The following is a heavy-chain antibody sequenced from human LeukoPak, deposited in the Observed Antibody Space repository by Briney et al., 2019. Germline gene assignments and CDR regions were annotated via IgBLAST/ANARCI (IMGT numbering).Heavy chain of an antibody. V-gene: IGHV1-8*01. J-gene: IGHJ4*02. CDR2: MNPNSGNT. CDR1: GYTFTSYD. CDR3: ARGRAKRCSGGSCYFDY. Sequence: RASVKVSCKASGYTFTSYDINWVRQATGQGLEWMGWMNPNSGNTGYAQKFQGRVTMTRNTSISTAYMELSSLRSEDTAVYYCARGRAKRCSGGSCYFDYWGQGTLVTVSS. D-gene: IGHD2-15*01.